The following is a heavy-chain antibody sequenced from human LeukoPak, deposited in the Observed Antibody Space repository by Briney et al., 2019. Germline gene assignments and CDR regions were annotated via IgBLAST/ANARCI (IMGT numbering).Heavy chain of an antibody. D-gene: IGHD3-10*01. CDR1: GGSISSYY. CDR2: IYYSGST. J-gene: IGHJ4*02. Sequence: SETLSLTCTVSGGSISSYYWSWIRQPPGKGLEWIGYIYYSGSTNYNPSLRSRVTISVDTSKNQFSLKLSSVTAADTAVYYCAREDYYGTNFDYWGQGTLVTVSS. V-gene: IGHV4-59*12. CDR3: AREDYYGTNFDY.